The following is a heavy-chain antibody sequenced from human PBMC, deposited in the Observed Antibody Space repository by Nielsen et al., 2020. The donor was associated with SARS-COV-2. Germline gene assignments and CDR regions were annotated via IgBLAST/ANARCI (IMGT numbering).Heavy chain of an antibody. CDR1: GFTFNIYA. CDR2: TSASGAST. J-gene: IGHJ6*02. Sequence: GESLKISCAASGFTFNIYAMAWVRRAPGRGLEWVSGTSASGASTYYADSVKGRFSISRDNSRNTLYLQMNSLRAEDTAVYYCARVGGGYYYGMDVWGQGTTVTVSS. D-gene: IGHD3-16*01. V-gene: IGHV3-23*01. CDR3: ARVGGGYYYGMDV.